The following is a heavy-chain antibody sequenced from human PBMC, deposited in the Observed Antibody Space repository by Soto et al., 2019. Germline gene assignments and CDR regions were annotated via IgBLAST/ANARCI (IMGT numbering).Heavy chain of an antibody. CDR1: GFTFSTYT. Sequence: GSLRLSCAASGFTFSTYTMSWVRQAPGKGLEWVSTLSRSGATYYADSVKGRFTISRDNSKNTLYLQMSSLRAEDTAIYYCTREIWGGPLDDWGQGTPVTVDS. V-gene: IGHV3-23*01. D-gene: IGHD3-16*01. J-gene: IGHJ4*02. CDR3: TREIWGGPLDD. CDR2: LSRSGAT.